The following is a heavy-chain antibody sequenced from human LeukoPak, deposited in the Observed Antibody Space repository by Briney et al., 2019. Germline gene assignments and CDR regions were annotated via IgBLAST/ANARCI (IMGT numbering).Heavy chain of an antibody. CDR1: GGSFSGYY. J-gene: IGHJ5*02. CDR2: INHSGST. V-gene: IGHV4-34*01. CDR3: ARAAIVVVVAATWFDP. D-gene: IGHD2-15*01. Sequence: SETLSLTCAVYGGSFSGYYWSWIRQPPGKGLEWIGEINHSGSTNYNPSLKSRVTISVDTSKSQFSLKLSSVTAADTAVYYCARAAIVVVVAATWFDPWGQGTLVTVSS.